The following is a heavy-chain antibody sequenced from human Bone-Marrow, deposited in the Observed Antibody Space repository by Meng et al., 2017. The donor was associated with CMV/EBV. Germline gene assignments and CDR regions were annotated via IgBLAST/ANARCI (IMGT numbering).Heavy chain of an antibody. CDR1: GFTFSSYT. V-gene: IGHV3-21*01. J-gene: IGHJ6*02. CDR2: ITSSSGYI. Sequence: GESLKISCAASGFTFSSYTMNWVRQAPGKGLEWVSSITSSSGYIYYADSVKGRFTISRDNAKNSLYLQMNSLRAEDTAVYYCARDSGSPEHYYYGMDVWGQGTTVTVSS. D-gene: IGHD1-26*01. CDR3: ARDSGSPEHYYYGMDV.